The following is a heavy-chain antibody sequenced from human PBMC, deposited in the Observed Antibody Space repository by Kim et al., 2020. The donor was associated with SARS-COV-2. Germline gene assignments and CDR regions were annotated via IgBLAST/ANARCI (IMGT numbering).Heavy chain of an antibody. CDR2: ISYDGSNK. D-gene: IGHD2-2*01. CDR3: ASDIVVVPAAKRSMGDDY. CDR1: GFTFSSYG. V-gene: IGHV3-30*03. Sequence: GGSLRLSCAASGFTFSSYGMHWVRQAPGKGLEWVAVISYDGSNKYYADSVKGRFTISRDNSKNTLYLQMNSLRAEDTAVYYCASDIVVVPAAKRSMGDDYWGQGTLVTVSS. J-gene: IGHJ4*02.